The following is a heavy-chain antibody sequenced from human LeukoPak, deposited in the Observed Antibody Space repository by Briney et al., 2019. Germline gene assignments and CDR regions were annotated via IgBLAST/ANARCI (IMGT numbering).Heavy chain of an antibody. CDR3: AREILYDSTGYYL. Sequence: SETLSLTCTVSGASISTNSYYWGWIRQPPGKGLEWIGSIYYSGSTYYNPSLKSRVTISIDTSKNQFSLRLRSVTAADTAVYYCAREILYDSTGYYLWGQGTVVTVSS. J-gene: IGHJ4*02. D-gene: IGHD3-22*01. CDR1: GASISTNSYY. CDR2: IYYSGST. V-gene: IGHV4-39*07.